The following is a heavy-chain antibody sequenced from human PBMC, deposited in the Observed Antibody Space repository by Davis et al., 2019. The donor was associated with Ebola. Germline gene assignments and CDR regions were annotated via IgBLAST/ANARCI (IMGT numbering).Heavy chain of an antibody. CDR2: TYYNSRWYY. D-gene: IGHD5-12*01. CDR3: ARGWLRGWFDP. V-gene: IGHV6-1*01. CDR1: GDSVSGNSGG. J-gene: IGHJ5*02. Sequence: HSQTLSLTCGISGDSVSGNSGGWNWIRQSPSRGLEWLGRTYYNSRWYYDYAVSVKSRIIINPDTSKNQFSLQLNSVTPEDTAVYYCARGWLRGWFDPWGQGTLVTVSS.